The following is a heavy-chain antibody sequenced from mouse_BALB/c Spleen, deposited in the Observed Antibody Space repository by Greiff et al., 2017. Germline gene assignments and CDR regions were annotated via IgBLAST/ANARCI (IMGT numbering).Heavy chain of an antibody. CDR2: ISSGSSTI. Sequence: DVQLVESGGGLVQPGGSRKLSCAASGFTFSSFGMHWVRQAPEKGLEWVAYISSGSSTIYYADTVKGRFTISRDNPKNTLFLQMTSLRSEDTAMYYCARFGMMGYFDYWGQGTTLTVSS. CDR3: ARFGMMGYFDY. D-gene: IGHD2-3*01. CDR1: GFTFSSFG. J-gene: IGHJ2*01. V-gene: IGHV5-17*02.